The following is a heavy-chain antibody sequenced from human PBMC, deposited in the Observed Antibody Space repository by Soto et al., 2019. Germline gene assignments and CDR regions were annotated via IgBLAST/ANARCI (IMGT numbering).Heavy chain of an antibody. V-gene: IGHV4-59*01. CDR2: IYYSGST. J-gene: IGHJ4*02. D-gene: IGHD4-17*01. CDR1: GGPISSYY. CDR3: ATGSADYGDYAIDY. Sequence: XASLSLTCTVCGGPISSYYWSWIRQPPGKGLEWIGYIYYSGSTNYNPSLKSRVTISVDTSKNQFSLKLSSVTAADTAVHYCATGSADYGDYAIDYCGQRTLVTVSS.